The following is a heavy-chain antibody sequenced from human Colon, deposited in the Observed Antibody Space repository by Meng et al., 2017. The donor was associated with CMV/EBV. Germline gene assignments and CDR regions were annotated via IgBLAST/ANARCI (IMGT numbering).Heavy chain of an antibody. CDR1: GFTLTYYT. J-gene: IGHJ4*02. CDR2: VNAGGRDT. CDR3: VRADRCGGDCYDRPLDY. D-gene: IGHD2-21*01. V-gene: IGHV3-23*01. Sequence: GESLKISCAASGFTLTYYTMNWVRQAPGKGLEWVSTVNAGGRDTYYADSVKGRFTISRDNSKNTLYLQMNSLRVDDTAIYYCVRADRCGGDCYDRPLDYWGQGSLVTVSS.